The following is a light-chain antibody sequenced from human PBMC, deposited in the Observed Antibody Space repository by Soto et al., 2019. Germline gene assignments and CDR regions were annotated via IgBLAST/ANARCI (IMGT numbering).Light chain of an antibody. J-gene: IGKJ1*01. V-gene: IGKV2-28*01. CDR3: MQALQTPPT. CDR2: SGS. Sequence: DTVMTQSPLSLPVTPGEPASISCWSSQSLLHTDGYNYLDWYLQKPGQSPQLLIYSGSYRASGVPDRFSGSGSRTDFTLKISRVEAEDVGVYYCMQALQTPPTFGQGTKLEI. CDR1: QSLLHTDGYNY.